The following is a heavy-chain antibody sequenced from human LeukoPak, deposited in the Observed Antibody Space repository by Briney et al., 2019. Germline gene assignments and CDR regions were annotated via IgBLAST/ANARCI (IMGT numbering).Heavy chain of an antibody. J-gene: IGHJ4*02. Sequence: SETLSLTCAVNGGSFNGYYWSWIRQPPGKGLEWIGEINHSGSTNYNPSRKSRVTISVDTSKNQFSLKLSSVTAADTAVYFCARGPPTDYYDSSGFYYVFDYWGQGTLVTVSS. D-gene: IGHD3-22*01. CDR3: ARGPPTDYYDSSGFYYVFDY. V-gene: IGHV4-34*01. CDR1: GGSFNGYY. CDR2: INHSGST.